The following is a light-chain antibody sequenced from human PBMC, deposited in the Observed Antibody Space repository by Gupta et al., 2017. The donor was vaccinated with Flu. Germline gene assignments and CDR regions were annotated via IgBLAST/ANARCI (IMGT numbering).Light chain of an antibody. CDR1: SSAVVGYNY. Sequence: ALTHTASVTVILGQCTTTAGTGASSAVVGYNYVSWYQQHPGKAPNLMIDEVTNRPSGVSNRFSGSKSGNTASLTISGLQAEDEADYFCGSYTSSSTWVFGGGTKLTVL. J-gene: IGLJ3*02. V-gene: IGLV2-14*01. CDR2: EVT. CDR3: GSYTSSSTWV.